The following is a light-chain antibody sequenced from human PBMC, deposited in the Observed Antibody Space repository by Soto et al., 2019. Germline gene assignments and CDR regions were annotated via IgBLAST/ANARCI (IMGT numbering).Light chain of an antibody. V-gene: IGKV1-39*01. Sequence: DIQVTQSPSSLSASVGDSVTITCRTSQTIGTFLNWYQQKPGKVPKLLISSASSLHTGVPSRFSARGSGTDFTLTISSLQPEDFATYYCQQSYLTWTFGQGTKVDIK. J-gene: IGKJ1*01. CDR3: QQSYLTWT. CDR2: SAS. CDR1: QTIGTF.